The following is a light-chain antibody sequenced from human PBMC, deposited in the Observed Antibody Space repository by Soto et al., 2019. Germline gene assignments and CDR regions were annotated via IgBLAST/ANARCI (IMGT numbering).Light chain of an antibody. J-gene: IGKJ1*01. V-gene: IGKV3-11*01. Sequence: EIVLTQSPATLSLSPEERATLSCRATQSICSSLAWDQQKPGQAPRLLIYDASTRATGFPDRFSGSGSGTDFTLTIGSLEPEDCVDYYCQQRSEWPRTFGHGTKVEIK. CDR3: QQRSEWPRT. CDR1: QSICSS. CDR2: DAS.